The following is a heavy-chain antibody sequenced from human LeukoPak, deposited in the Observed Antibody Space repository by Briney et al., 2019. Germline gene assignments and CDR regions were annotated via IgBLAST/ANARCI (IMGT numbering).Heavy chain of an antibody. CDR1: GYTFTSYY. D-gene: IGHD5-24*01. J-gene: IGHJ4*02. V-gene: IGHV1-46*01. CDR2: INPSGGST. Sequence: ASVTVSCKASGYTFTSYYMHWVRQAPGQGLEWMGIINPSGGSTSYAQKFQGRVTMTRDTSTSTVYMELSSLRSEDTAVYYCARSGEMAAVPDYWGQGTLVTVSS. CDR3: ARSGEMAAVPDY.